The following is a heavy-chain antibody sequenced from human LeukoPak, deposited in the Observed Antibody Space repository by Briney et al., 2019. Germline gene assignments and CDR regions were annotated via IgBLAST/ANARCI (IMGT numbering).Heavy chain of an antibody. J-gene: IGHJ4*02. CDR2: ISGSDST. CDR1: GFTFSSYA. Sequence: GGSLRLSCAASGFTFSSYAMSWVRQAPGKGLEWVSAISGSDSTYYADSVKGRFTISRDNSKNTLYLQINSLRADDTAIYYCAKGVRFLDWWILDYWGQGSLVTVSS. V-gene: IGHV3-23*01. D-gene: IGHD3-9*01. CDR3: AKGVRFLDWWILDY.